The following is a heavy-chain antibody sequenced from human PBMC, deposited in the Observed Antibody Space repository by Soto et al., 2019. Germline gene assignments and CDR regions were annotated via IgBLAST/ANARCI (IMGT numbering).Heavy chain of an antibody. CDR2: IIPIIGIA. V-gene: IGHV1-69*04. Sequence: ASVKVSCKASGGSFSSYTISWVRQAPGQGLEWMGRIIPIIGIANYAQKFQGRVTIIADKSTSTAYMELSSLRSDDTAVYYCARDLQFYSDSSGYRDVFDIWGQGTMVTVSS. CDR1: GGSFSSYT. D-gene: IGHD3-22*01. CDR3: ARDLQFYSDSSGYRDVFDI. J-gene: IGHJ3*02.